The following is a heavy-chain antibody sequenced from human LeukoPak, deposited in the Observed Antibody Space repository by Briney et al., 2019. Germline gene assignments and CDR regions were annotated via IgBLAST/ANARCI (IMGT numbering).Heavy chain of an antibody. D-gene: IGHD3-16*01. J-gene: IGHJ3*02. V-gene: IGHV1-69*06. CDR3: AREGGSDAFDI. CDR1: GGTFSSYA. Sequence: SVKVSCKASGGTFSSYAISWVRQAPGQGLEWMGGIIPIFGTANYAQKFRRTITITADKSTNIAYMELSSLRSDDTAVYYCAREGGSDAFDIWGQGTMVTVST. CDR2: IIPIFGTA.